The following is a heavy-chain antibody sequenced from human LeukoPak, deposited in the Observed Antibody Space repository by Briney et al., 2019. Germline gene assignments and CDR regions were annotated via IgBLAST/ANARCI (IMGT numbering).Heavy chain of an antibody. CDR1: GFTFGSPW. D-gene: IGHD6-6*01. CDR2: INSDGSAT. J-gene: IGHJ4*02. Sequence: GGSLRLSCAASGFTFGSPWMHWVRQAPGKGLVWVSRINSDGSATAYADSVKGRFTISRDNSKNTLYLQMSSLRAEDTAVYYCAKPYIAARPYYFDYWGQGTLVTVSS. V-gene: IGHV3-74*01. CDR3: AKPYIAARPYYFDY.